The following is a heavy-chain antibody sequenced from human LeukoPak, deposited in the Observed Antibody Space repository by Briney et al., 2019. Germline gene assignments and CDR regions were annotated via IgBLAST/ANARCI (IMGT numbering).Heavy chain of an antibody. V-gene: IGHV1-2*02. J-gene: IGHJ5*02. CDR2: INPKTGGT. D-gene: IGHD1-1*01. Sequence: GASVKVSCKASGYTFTGYYMHWVRQAPGQGLEWMGWINPKTGGTNYEQKFQGRVIMTRDTSISTAYMELSSLRSDDTAVYYCARHMTTANHWFDPWGQGTLVTVSS. CDR1: GYTFTGYY. CDR3: ARHMTTANHWFDP.